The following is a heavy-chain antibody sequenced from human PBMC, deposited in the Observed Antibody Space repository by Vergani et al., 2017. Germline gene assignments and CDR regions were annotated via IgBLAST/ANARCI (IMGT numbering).Heavy chain of an antibody. CDR2: IYSGGST. CDR1: GFPVSSNY. Sequence: EVQLVESGGGLIQPGGSLRLSCAASGFPVSSNYMSWVRQAPGKGLEWVSVIYSGGSTYDADSVKGRFTISRDNSKNTLSLQMNSLRAEYTAVYYCARGQEYSSSSPLDYWGQGTLVTVSS. D-gene: IGHD6-6*01. CDR3: ARGQEYSSSSPLDY. V-gene: IGHV3-53*01. J-gene: IGHJ4*02.